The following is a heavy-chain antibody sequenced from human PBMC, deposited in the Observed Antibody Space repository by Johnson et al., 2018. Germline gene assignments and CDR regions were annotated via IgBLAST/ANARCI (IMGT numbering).Heavy chain of an antibody. J-gene: IGHJ6*02. V-gene: IGHV3-7*01. D-gene: IGHD2-15*01. CDR3: ARDDCCRGGSCSPEIVYYYYYGRDV. Sequence: VQLVQSGGGLVQPGGSLRLSCAASGFTFSSYWMSWVRQAPGKGLEWVANIKQDGSEKYYVDSVKGRFTISRDNAKNSLYLQMNSLRAEDTAGYYCARDDCCRGGSCSPEIVYYYYYGRDVWGQGTTVTVSS. CDR1: GFTFSSYW. CDR2: IKQDGSEK.